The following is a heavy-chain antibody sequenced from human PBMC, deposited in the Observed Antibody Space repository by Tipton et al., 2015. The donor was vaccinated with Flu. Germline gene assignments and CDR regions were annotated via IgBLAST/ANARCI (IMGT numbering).Heavy chain of an antibody. CDR1: GFTFSTYG. V-gene: IGHV3-30*02. Sequence: QVQLVQSGGGVVQPGGSLQLSCAASGFTFSTYGMHWVRQAPGKGLEWVAFIRFDSTSHYYADSVKGRFTISRDDSKNTLYLQMNSLRAEDTAVYYCAPRVVVVNSRFDYWGQGTLVTVS. D-gene: IGHD2-15*01. J-gene: IGHJ4*02. CDR3: APRVVVVNSRFDY. CDR2: IRFDSTSH.